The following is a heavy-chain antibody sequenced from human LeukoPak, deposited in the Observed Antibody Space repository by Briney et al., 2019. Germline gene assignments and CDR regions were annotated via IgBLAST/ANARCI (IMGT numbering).Heavy chain of an antibody. CDR1: GGSFSGYY. J-gene: IGHJ4*02. D-gene: IGHD6-19*01. V-gene: IGHV4-34*01. Sequence: SETLSLTGAVYGGSFSGYYWSWIRQPPGKGLEWIGEINHSGSTNYNPSLKSRVTISVDTSKNQFSLKLSSVTAADTAVYYCARAGRWAVATVYYIDYWGQGTLVTVSS. CDR3: ARAGRWAVATVYYIDY. CDR2: INHSGST.